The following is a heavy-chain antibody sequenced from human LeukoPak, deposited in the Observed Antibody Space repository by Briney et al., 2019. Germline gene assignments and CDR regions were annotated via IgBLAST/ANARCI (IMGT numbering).Heavy chain of an antibody. J-gene: IGHJ4*02. CDR1: GFTFSSYS. CDR2: ISSSSSYI. D-gene: IGHD3-22*01. Sequence: PGGSLRLSCAASGFTFSSYSMNWVRQAPGKGLEWVSSISSSSSYIYYADSVKGRFTISRGNAKNSLYLQMNSLRAEDTAVYYCARGMIVPRGFDYWGQGTLVTVSS. CDR3: ARGMIVPRGFDY. V-gene: IGHV3-21*01.